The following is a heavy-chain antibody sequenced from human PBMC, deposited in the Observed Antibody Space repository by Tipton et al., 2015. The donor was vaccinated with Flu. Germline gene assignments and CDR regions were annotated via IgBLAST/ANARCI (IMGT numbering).Heavy chain of an antibody. CDR2: IYYTESP. Sequence: LRLSCEASGFTFSTYEMNWVRQAPGKGLEWIGYIYYTESPKYNPSLQSRVTISVDTSKNQLSLELTSVTAADTAVYYCARGTSTARGREYFQYWGQGTLVIVSS. V-gene: IGHV4-59*12. CDR1: GFTFSTYE. D-gene: IGHD1-26*01. J-gene: IGHJ1*01. CDR3: ARGTSTARGREYFQY.